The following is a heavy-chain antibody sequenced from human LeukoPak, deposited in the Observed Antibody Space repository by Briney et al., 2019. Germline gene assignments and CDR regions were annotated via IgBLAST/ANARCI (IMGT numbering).Heavy chain of an antibody. D-gene: IGHD1-7*01. Sequence: GGSLRLSCAASGFTFSSYGMHWVRQAPGKGLEWVAVISYDGSNKYYADSVKGRFTISRDNSKNTLYLQMSSLRAEDTAVYYCATITGTTDFDYWGQGTLVTVSS. J-gene: IGHJ4*02. V-gene: IGHV3-30*03. CDR2: ISYDGSNK. CDR1: GFTFSSYG. CDR3: ATITGTTDFDY.